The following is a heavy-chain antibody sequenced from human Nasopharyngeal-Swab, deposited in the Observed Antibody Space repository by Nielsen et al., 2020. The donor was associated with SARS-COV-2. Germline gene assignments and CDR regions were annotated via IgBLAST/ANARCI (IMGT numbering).Heavy chain of an antibody. CDR2: INPVSGDT. D-gene: IGHD3-10*02. Sequence: ASVKVSCKASGYTFTDYYIHWIRQAPGQGLEWMGWINPVSGDTSYEQKFQGRVTLTRDTSINTAFMELSRLRSDDTALYYCARWRKDATMSTGLDYWGQGTLVTVSS. V-gene: IGHV1-2*02. CDR1: GYTFTDYY. J-gene: IGHJ4*02. CDR3: ARWRKDATMSTGLDY.